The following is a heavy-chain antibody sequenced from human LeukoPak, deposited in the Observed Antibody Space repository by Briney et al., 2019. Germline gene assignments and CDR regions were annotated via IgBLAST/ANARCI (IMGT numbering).Heavy chain of an antibody. CDR2: ISSSSGYI. CDR1: GFTFSSYS. D-gene: IGHD3-22*01. J-gene: IGHJ4*02. CDR3: ARDFSGYYYN. V-gene: IGHV3-21*01. Sequence: PGGSLRLSCAVSGFTFSSYSMNWVRQAPGKGLEWVASISSSSGYIYYADSVKGRFTISRDNAKNSVYLQMNSLRGEDTAVYYCARDFSGYYYNWGQGTLVTVSS.